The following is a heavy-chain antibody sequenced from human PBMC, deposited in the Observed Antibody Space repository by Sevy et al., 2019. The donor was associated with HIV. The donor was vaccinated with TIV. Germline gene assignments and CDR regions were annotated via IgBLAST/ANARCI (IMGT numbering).Heavy chain of an antibody. V-gene: IGHV3-23*01. D-gene: IGHD5-18*01. CDR2: IRGTGDYT. CDR3: AKKMGGGSGMAFLVDY. J-gene: IGHJ4*02. Sequence: GGSLRLSCAASGFTFSSFAMGWVRQAPGKGLDWISVIRGTGDYTYYADSVKGRFTISRDNSKNTLCLQMNSLRAEDTAIFYWAKKMGGGSGMAFLVDYWGQGTLVTVSS. CDR1: GFTFSSFA.